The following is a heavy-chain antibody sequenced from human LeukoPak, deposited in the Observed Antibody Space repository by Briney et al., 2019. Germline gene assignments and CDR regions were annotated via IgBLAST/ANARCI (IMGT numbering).Heavy chain of an antibody. J-gene: IGHJ3*01. V-gene: IGHV3-23*01. CDR3: AKDYLGQMVMFDV. CDR2: VTGDGETT. CDR1: GSTFRSYA. Sequence: GGSLRLSCAASGSTFRSYAMSWVRQAPGKGLEWVSSVTGDGETTFYADSVKGRFSVSRDNSRNTLSLTMNSLRVEDTALYYCAKDYLGQMVMFDVWGQGTMVTVSS. D-gene: IGHD6-13*01.